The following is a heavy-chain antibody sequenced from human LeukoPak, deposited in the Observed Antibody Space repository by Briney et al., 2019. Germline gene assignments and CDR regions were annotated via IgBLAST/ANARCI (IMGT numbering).Heavy chain of an antibody. D-gene: IGHD6-13*01. CDR1: GFTFSSYA. Sequence: PGGSLRLSCAASGFTFSSYAMSWVRQAPGKGLEWVSAISGSGGSTYYADSVKGRFTISRDNSKNTLYLQMNSLRAEDTAVYYCARRIGYSSSWHDAFDIWGQGTMVTVSS. CDR2: ISGSGGST. CDR3: ARRIGYSSSWHDAFDI. V-gene: IGHV3-23*01. J-gene: IGHJ3*02.